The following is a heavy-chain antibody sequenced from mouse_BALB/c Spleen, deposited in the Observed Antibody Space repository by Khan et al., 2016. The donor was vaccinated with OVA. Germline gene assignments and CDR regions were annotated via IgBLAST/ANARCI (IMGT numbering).Heavy chain of an antibody. CDR3: TRSGYGTFAY. Sequence: QVQLQQSGAELMKPGASVRLSCKASGYIFTSYYMYWVKRRPGQGLEWIGEINPNNGDTNFNEKFKSKATLTVDKSSSTAYMQLSSLTSEDSAVYYCTRSGYGTFAYWGQGTLVTVSA. CDR2: INPNNGDT. D-gene: IGHD2-1*01. V-gene: IGHV1S81*02. CDR1: GYIFTSYY. J-gene: IGHJ3*01.